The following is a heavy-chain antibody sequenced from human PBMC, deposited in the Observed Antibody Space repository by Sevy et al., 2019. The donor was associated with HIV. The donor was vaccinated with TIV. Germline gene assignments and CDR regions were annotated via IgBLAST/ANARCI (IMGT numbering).Heavy chain of an antibody. D-gene: IGHD6-6*01. Sequence: GGSLRLSCAASGFTFSSYDMHWVRQAPGKGLEWVADISYDGSNKYYADSVKGRFTISRDNSKNTLYLQMNSLRAEDTAVYYCARGGIIAARPDGGDYYYYGMDVWGQGTTVTVSS. V-gene: IGHV3-30-3*01. CDR2: ISYDGSNK. CDR1: GFTFSSYD. J-gene: IGHJ6*02. CDR3: ARGGIIAARPDGGDYYYYGMDV.